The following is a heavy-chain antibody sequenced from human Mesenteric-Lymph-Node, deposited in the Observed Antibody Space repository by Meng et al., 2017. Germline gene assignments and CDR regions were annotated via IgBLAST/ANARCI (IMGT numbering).Heavy chain of an antibody. CDR1: GFTFGDYA. CDR2: IRSKAYGGTT. D-gene: IGHD3-22*01. V-gene: IGHV3-49*03. CDR3: AKTQTRYYYDSSGYYFFTPPYYYYGMDV. J-gene: IGHJ6*02. Sequence: GESLKISCTASGFTFGDYAMSWFRQAPEKGLECVGFIRSKAYGGTTEYAASVKGRFTISRDDSKSIAYLQMNSLRAEDTAVYYCAKTQTRYYYDSSGYYFFTPPYYYYGMDVWGQGTMVTVSS.